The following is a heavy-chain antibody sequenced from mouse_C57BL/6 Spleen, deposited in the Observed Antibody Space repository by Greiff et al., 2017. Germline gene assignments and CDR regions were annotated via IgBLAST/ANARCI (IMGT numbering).Heavy chain of an antibody. D-gene: IGHD2-5*01. CDR3: ARGSNYGFAY. CDR2: IRNKANGYTT. Sequence: EVNVVESGGGLVQPGGSLSLSCAASGFTFTDYYMSWVRQPPGKALEWLGFIRNKANGYTTEYSASVKGRFTISRDNSQSILSLQMNALRAEDSATYYCARGSNYGFAYWGQGTLVTVSA. CDR1: GFTFTDYY. J-gene: IGHJ3*01. V-gene: IGHV7-3*01.